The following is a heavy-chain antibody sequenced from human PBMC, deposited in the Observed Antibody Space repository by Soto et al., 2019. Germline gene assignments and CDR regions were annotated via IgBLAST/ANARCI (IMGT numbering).Heavy chain of an antibody. Sequence: EVQLLESGGDLVQPGRSLRLSCAASGFTFSGYAMSWVRQAPGKGLEWVSVIHGGGNSAYYADSVKGRFTISRDNSKNPLYLQMSSLRGEDTAVYYCAKNRGRVTTAGHLDYWGQGTLVTVSS. V-gene: IGHV3-23*01. CDR3: AKNRGRVTTAGHLDY. CDR1: GFTFSGYA. CDR2: IHGGGNSA. D-gene: IGHD4-17*01. J-gene: IGHJ4*02.